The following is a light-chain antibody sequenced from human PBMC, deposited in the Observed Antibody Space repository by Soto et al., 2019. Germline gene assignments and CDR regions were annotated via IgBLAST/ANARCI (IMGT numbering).Light chain of an antibody. V-gene: IGKV1-5*01. CDR1: QSISSW. Sequence: DIQMTQSPSTLSASVGDRVTITCRASQSISSWLAWYQQKPGKAPNLLIYDASTLQSGVPSRFSGSGSGTEFTLTSSSLQPDDFATYYCQQYDTYQITFGGGTKVEIK. CDR2: DAS. CDR3: QQYDTYQIT. J-gene: IGKJ4*01.